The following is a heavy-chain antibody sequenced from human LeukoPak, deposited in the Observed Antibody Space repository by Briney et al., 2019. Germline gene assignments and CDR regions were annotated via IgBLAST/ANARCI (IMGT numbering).Heavy chain of an antibody. J-gene: IGHJ6*03. D-gene: IGHD3-10*01. CDR3: ARHRRGSGSYVGRGYYYYYMDV. Sequence: SETLSLTCAVYGGSFSGYYWSWIRQFPGKGLEWIGEISHTGSTNYNPSLKSRVTISVDTSKNQFSLKLSSVTAADTAVYYCARHRRGSGSYVGRGYYYYYMDVWGKGTTVTISS. CDR1: GGSFSGYY. V-gene: IGHV4-34*01. CDR2: ISHTGST.